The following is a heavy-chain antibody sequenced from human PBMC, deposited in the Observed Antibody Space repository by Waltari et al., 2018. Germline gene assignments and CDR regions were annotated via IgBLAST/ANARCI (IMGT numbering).Heavy chain of an antibody. CDR2: INAGNGNT. CDR1: GYTFTSYA. CDR3: ARDGWRTFDY. Sequence: QVQLVQSGAEVKKPGASVKVSCKASGYTFTSYAMHWVRQAPGQRLEWMGWINAGNGNTKYSQKFQGRVTMTTDTSTSTAYMELRSLRSDDTAVYYCARDGWRTFDYWGQGTLVTVSS. J-gene: IGHJ4*02. V-gene: IGHV1-3*01. D-gene: IGHD2-15*01.